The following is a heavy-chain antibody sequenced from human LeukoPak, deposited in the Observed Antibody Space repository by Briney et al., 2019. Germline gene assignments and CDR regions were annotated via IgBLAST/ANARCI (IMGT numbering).Heavy chain of an antibody. Sequence: PSQTLSLTCSVSGGSVSSGRYYWTWIRQPAGKGLEWIGRFYTSGSTNYNPSLESRVTISIDASKNQFSLKLSSVTAADTAVYYCARETTLGPTSRMDVWGKGTTVTVSS. D-gene: IGHD1-26*01. V-gene: IGHV4-61*02. CDR3: ARETTLGPTSRMDV. J-gene: IGHJ6*04. CDR2: FYTSGST. CDR1: GGSVSSGRYY.